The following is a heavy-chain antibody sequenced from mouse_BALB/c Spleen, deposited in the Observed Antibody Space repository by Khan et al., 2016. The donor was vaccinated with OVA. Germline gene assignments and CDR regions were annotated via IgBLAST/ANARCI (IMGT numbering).Heavy chain of an antibody. D-gene: IGHD1-1*01. Sequence: VQLVESGGDLVKPGGSLKLSCAASGFTFSTYGMSWVRQTPDMRLEWVATISSGGHYTYYPDSVKGRFTISRDNAKNTLYLQKSSLKSEDTAIYYGARLDYYDNSEGFAYWGQGTLVTVSA. CDR1: GFTFSTYG. CDR3: ARLDYYDNSEGFAY. V-gene: IGHV5-6*01. J-gene: IGHJ3*01. CDR2: ISSGGHYT.